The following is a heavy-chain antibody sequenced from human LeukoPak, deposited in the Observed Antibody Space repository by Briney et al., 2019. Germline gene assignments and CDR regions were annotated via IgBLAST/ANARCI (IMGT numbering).Heavy chain of an antibody. D-gene: IGHD3-22*01. Sequence: GGSLRLSCAASGFTFSSYAMSWVRQAPGKGLEWVSAISGSGGTTNYADSVKGRFTISRDNSKNTLHLQMNSLGAEDTAVSYCAKGPTYYYDSSGYLEDWGRGTLVTVSS. CDR1: GFTFSSYA. V-gene: IGHV3-23*01. CDR2: ISGSGGTT. J-gene: IGHJ4*02. CDR3: AKGPTYYYDSSGYLED.